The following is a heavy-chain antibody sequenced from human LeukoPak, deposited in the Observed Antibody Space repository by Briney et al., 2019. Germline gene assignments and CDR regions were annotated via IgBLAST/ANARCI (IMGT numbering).Heavy chain of an antibody. V-gene: IGHV3-21*01. Sequence: GGSLRLTCAASGFTFSSYSMNWVRQAPGKGLEWVSSISSSSSYIYYADSVKGRFTISRDNAKNSLYLQMNSLRAEDTAVYYCARVLNSVPNDYWGQGTLVTVSS. CDR1: GFTFSSYS. CDR2: ISSSSSYI. CDR3: ARVLNSVPNDY. D-gene: IGHD4-23*01. J-gene: IGHJ4*02.